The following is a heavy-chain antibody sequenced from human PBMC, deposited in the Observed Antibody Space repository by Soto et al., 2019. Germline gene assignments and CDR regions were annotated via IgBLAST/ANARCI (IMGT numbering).Heavy chain of an antibody. V-gene: IGHV4-4*02. Sequence: LSLTCAVSGASIITQNYYNWVRQSPGKGLEWIGEIHHSGNTNFSPSLKSRVTLSVDTSKNQVSLRLSSVTAADTAIYYCAHSPGWYFLDYWGQGALVTISS. CDR1: GASIITQNY. J-gene: IGHJ4*02. CDR2: IHHSGNT. CDR3: AHSPGWYFLDY. D-gene: IGHD6-13*01.